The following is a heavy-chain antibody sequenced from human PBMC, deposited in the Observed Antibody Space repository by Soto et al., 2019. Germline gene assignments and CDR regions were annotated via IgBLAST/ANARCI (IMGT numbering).Heavy chain of an antibody. CDR3: ARDGAIRPLSPRYYYGMDV. CDR2: ISYDGSNK. CDR1: GFTFSSYA. V-gene: IGHV3-30-3*01. J-gene: IGHJ6*02. D-gene: IGHD2-21*01. Sequence: GGSLRLSCAASGFTFSSYAMHWVRQAPGKGLEWVAVISYDGSNKYYADSVKGRFTISRDNSKNTLYLQMNSLRAEDTAVYYCARDGAIRPLSPRYYYGMDVWGQGTTVTVSS.